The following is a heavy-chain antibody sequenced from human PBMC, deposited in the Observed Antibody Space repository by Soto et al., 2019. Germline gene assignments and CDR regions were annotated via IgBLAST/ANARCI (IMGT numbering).Heavy chain of an antibody. Sequence: SETLSLTCTFSCGSISSYYWSWIRQPPGKGLEWIGYIYYSGSTNYNPSLKSRVTISVDTSKNQFSLKLSSVTAADTAVYYCARGSGVEMATAIDYWGQGTLVTVSS. CDR3: ARGSGVEMATAIDY. CDR2: IYYSGST. D-gene: IGHD5-18*01. V-gene: IGHV4-59*01. J-gene: IGHJ4*02. CDR1: CGSISSYY.